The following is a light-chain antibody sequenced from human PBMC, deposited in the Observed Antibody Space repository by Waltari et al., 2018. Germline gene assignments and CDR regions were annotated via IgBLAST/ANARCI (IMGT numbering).Light chain of an antibody. V-gene: IGKV1-16*02. J-gene: IGKJ1*01. CDR2: RVS. CDR3: LQYNSYPRT. CDR1: QGINDY. Sequence: DIQMTQSPSSLSASIGDRVTITFRASQGINDYLAWFQQRPGKAPKSLIYRVSSLQRGVPSKFSGRGSGTEFTLTISSLQPEDFATYYCLQYNSYPRTFGQGTKVEIK.